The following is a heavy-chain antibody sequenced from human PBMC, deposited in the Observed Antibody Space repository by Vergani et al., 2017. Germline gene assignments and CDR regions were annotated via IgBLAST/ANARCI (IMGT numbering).Heavy chain of an antibody. V-gene: IGHV3-23*01. CDR2: ISGSGGST. J-gene: IGHJ6*03. CDR1: GFTFSSYA. D-gene: IGHD6-19*01. CDR3: AKDHQDSSGWYSYYYYYYYMDC. Sequence: EVQLLESGGGLVQPGGSLRLPCAASGFTFSSYAMSWVRQAPGKGLEWVSAISGSGGSTYYADSVKGRFTISRDNSKNTLYLQMNSLRAEDTAVYYCAKDHQDSSGWYSYYYYYYYMDCWGKGTTVTVSS.